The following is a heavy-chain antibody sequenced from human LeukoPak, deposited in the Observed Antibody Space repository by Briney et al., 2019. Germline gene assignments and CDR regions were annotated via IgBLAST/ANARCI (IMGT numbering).Heavy chain of an antibody. CDR1: GFTFSSYW. CDR2: IKQDGSEK. J-gene: IGHJ3*02. V-gene: IGHV3-7*01. D-gene: IGHD3-9*01. Sequence: GGSLRLSCAASGFTFSSYWMSWVRQAPGKGLEWVANIKQDGSEKYYVDSVKGRFTISRDNSKNTLYLQMNSLRAEDTALYYCAGSILTGSSDAFDIWGQGTMVTVSS. CDR3: AGSILTGSSDAFDI.